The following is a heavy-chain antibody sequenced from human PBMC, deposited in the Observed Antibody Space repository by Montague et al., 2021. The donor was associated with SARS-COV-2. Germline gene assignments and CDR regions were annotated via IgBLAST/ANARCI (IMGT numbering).Heavy chain of an antibody. V-gene: IGHV4-34*01. CDR3: ARARQDVVVPALGIGAYYYYWYMDV. D-gene: IGHD2-2*01. CDR2: INHSGST. J-gene: IGHJ6*03. Sequence: SETLSLTCAVYGGSFSGYHWSWIRQPPGKGLEWIGEINHSGSTNYNPSLKSRVTISVDTSKNQFSLKLSSVTAADTAVYYCARARQDVVVPALGIGAYYYYWYMDVWGKGTTVTVSS. CDR1: GGSFSGYH.